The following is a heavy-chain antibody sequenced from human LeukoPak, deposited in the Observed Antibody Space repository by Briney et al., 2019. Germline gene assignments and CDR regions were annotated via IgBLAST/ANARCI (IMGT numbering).Heavy chain of an antibody. CDR2: ISGSGGNT. J-gene: IGHJ4*02. D-gene: IGHD6-19*01. CDR3: ARGVRIAVAGNIDY. Sequence: PGGSLRLSCAASGFTFSSYGMSWVRQAPGKGLEWVSAISGSGGNTYYADSVKGRFTISRDNSKNMLYLQMSSLRAEDTAVYYCARGVRIAVAGNIDYWGQGTLVTVPS. CDR1: GFTFSSYG. V-gene: IGHV3-23*01.